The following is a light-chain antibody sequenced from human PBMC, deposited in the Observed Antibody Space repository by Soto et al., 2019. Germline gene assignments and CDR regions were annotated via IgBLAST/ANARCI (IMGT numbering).Light chain of an antibody. CDR2: DAS. CDR3: QQYNNYVYT. J-gene: IGKJ2*01. CDR1: QSISSW. Sequence: DIQMTQSPSTLSSSVGDRATISCRASQSISSWVAWYQQKPGKAPKLLIYDASSVESGVAPMFSGSETGTKFTHTISSLQPDEVATYYCQQYNNYVYTFGQGTKLEIK. V-gene: IGKV1-5*01.